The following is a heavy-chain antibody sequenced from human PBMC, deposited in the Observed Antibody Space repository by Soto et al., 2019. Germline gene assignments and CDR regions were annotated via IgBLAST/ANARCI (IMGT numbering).Heavy chain of an antibody. CDR3: ARRGSGSYYDY. J-gene: IGHJ4*02. V-gene: IGHV3-23*01. Sequence: EVQLLESGGGLVQPGGSLRLSCAASGFTFSSYAMNWVRQAPGKGLEWVSVISGSGDSTYYADSAKGRFTISRDNSKNTLYLQMNSLRAEETAVYYCARRGSGSYYDYWGQGTLVTVSS. CDR2: ISGSGDST. D-gene: IGHD1-26*01. CDR1: GFTFSSYA.